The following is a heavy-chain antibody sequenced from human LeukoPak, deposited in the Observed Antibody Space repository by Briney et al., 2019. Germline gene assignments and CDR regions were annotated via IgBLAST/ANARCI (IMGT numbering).Heavy chain of an antibody. Sequence: GGSLRLSCAASGFTFSSYWMHWVRQAPGKGLMWVSRIKNDGSDTGYADSVKGRFTISRDNAKNTLYLQINSLRAEDTAVYYCARDIAGLGYWGQGTLVTVSS. V-gene: IGHV3-74*01. CDR1: GFTFSSYW. CDR3: ARDIAGLGY. D-gene: IGHD2-21*01. J-gene: IGHJ4*02. CDR2: IKNDGSDT.